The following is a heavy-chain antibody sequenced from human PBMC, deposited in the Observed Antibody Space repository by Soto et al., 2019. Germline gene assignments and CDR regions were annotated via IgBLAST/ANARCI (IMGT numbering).Heavy chain of an antibody. Sequence: PSETLSLTCTVTGGSISSGGYYWSWIRQPPGKGLEWIGEINHSGSTNYNPSLKSRVTISVDTSKNQYSLKLNSVTAADTAVYYCAREVPSRYFDLWGRGTPVTVSS. CDR2: INHSGST. D-gene: IGHD3-10*01. V-gene: IGHV4-39*07. CDR3: AREVPSRYFDL. J-gene: IGHJ2*01. CDR1: GGSISSGGYY.